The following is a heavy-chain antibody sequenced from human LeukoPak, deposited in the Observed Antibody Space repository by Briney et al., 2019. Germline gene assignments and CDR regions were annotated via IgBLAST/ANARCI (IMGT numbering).Heavy chain of an antibody. CDR2: INPSGGST. Sequence: ASVKVSCKASGYTFTSYYMHWVRQAPGQGLEWMGIINPSGGSTSYAQKFQGRVTMTRDTSTSTVYMELSSLRSEDTAVYYCARDRSDYYDSSGYLRGYDYWGQGTLVTVSS. V-gene: IGHV1-46*03. J-gene: IGHJ4*02. CDR1: GYTFTSYY. CDR3: ARDRSDYYDSSGYLRGYDY. D-gene: IGHD3-22*01.